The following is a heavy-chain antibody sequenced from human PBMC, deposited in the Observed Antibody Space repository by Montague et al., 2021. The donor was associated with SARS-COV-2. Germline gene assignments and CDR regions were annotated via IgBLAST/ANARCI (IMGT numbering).Heavy chain of an antibody. J-gene: IGHJ4*02. V-gene: IGHV3-23*01. CDR1: GFTFSSYA. D-gene: IGHD6-13*01. Sequence: SLRLSCAASGFTFSSYAMSWVRQAPGKGLEWVSGISGSGGITSYTDSVKGRFSIFRDNSKNTLYLQMNSLRAEDTAVYYCAKKIVAGGTWYFDYWGQGTLVTVSS. CDR3: AKKIVAGGTWYFDY. CDR2: ISGSGGIT.